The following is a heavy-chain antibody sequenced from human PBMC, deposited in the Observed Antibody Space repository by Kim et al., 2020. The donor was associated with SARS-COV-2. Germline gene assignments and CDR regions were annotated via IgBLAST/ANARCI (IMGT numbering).Heavy chain of an antibody. CDR3: ARTYYYHNTGYFAY. J-gene: IGHJ4*01. CDR1: GASISSDSYY. Sequence: SETLSLTCIVSGASISSDSYYWGWIRQPPGKGLEWIGSIYYSGSTYYNASLKSRVTISVDTSKNQFSLKLSSVSAADTAVYYCARTYYYHNTGYFAYWG. D-gene: IGHD3-22*01. V-gene: IGHV4-39*07. CDR2: IYYSGST.